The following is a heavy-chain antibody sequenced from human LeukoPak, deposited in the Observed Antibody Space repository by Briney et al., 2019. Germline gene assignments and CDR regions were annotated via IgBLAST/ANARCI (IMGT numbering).Heavy chain of an antibody. Sequence: SGGSLRLSCAASGFTFRSYEMNWVRQAPGKGLEWVSYISGSGSTKYYADSVKGRFTISRGNAKNSLYLQMNSLRVEDTAVYYCARTGRGYDFWSGSYYYMDVWGKGTTVTVSS. V-gene: IGHV3-48*03. J-gene: IGHJ6*03. CDR1: GFTFRSYE. D-gene: IGHD3-3*01. CDR3: ARTGRGYDFWSGSYYYMDV. CDR2: ISGSGSTK.